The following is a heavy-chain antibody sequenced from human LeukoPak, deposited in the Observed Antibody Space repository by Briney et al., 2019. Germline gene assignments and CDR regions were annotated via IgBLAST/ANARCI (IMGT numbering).Heavy chain of an antibody. CDR2: IYYSGST. CDR1: GGSISSYY. J-gene: IGHJ3*02. Sequence: SETLSLTCTVSGGSISSYYWSWIRQPPGKGLEWIGYIYYSGSTNYSPSLKSLVTISVDTSKNQFSLKLSSVTAADTAVYYCARRLGYCSSTSCPITAFDIWGQGTMVTVSS. D-gene: IGHD2-2*01. V-gene: IGHV4-59*01. CDR3: ARRLGYCSSTSCPITAFDI.